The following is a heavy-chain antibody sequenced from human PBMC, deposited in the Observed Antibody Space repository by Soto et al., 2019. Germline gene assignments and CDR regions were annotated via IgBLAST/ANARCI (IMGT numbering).Heavy chain of an antibody. J-gene: IGHJ4*02. CDR2: IIPMYDSA. D-gene: IGHD1-26*01. CDR3: ATWRTYSGSYCFDY. Sequence: QVQLVQSGAELKKPGSSVNVSCAASGGTFKPYTINWVRQAPGQGLEWIGQIIPMYDSANYAQRFQDRVTISADKSTNIAYMELSGLRSEDTALYYCATWRTYSGSYCFDYWGQGTLVSVS. CDR1: GGTFKPYT. V-gene: IGHV1-69*06.